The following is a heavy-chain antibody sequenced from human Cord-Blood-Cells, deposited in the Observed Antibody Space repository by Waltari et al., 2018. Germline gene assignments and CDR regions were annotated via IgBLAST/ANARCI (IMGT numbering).Heavy chain of an antibody. D-gene: IGHD3-10*01. CDR1: GFTFSSYG. CDR3: AKSEGGSGSYWSIDY. Sequence: QVQLVESGGGVVQPGRSLRLSCAASGFTFSSYGMHWVRQAPGKGLEWVAVISYDGSNKYYADSVKGRFTISRDNYKNTLYLQMNSLRAEDTAVYYCAKSEGGSGSYWSIDYWGQGTLVTVSS. CDR2: ISYDGSNK. J-gene: IGHJ4*02. V-gene: IGHV3-30*18.